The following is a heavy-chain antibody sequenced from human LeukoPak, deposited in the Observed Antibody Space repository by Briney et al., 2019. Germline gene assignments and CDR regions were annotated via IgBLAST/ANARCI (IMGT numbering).Heavy chain of an antibody. CDR2: INHSGST. CDR3: ARGLDILTGYFSSWYFDL. J-gene: IGHJ2*01. D-gene: IGHD3-9*01. Sequence: SETLPLTCAVYGGSFSGYYWSWIRQPPGKGLEWIGEINHSGSTNYNPSLKSRVTISVDTSKNQFSLKLSSVTAADTAVYYCARGLDILTGYFSSWYFDLWGRGTLVTVSS. V-gene: IGHV4-34*01. CDR1: GGSFSGYY.